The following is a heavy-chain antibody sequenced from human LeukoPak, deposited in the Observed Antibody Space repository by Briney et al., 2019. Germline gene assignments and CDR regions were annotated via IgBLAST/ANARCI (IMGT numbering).Heavy chain of an antibody. V-gene: IGHV4-39*07. CDR1: GGSISSSSYY. CDR3: ARPIYIAVAGTDVFDI. J-gene: IGHJ3*02. CDR2: IYYSGST. Sequence: SETLSLTCTVSGGSISSSSYYWGWIRQPPGKGLEWIGSIYYSGSTYYNPSLKSRVTISVDTSKNQFSLKLSSVTAADTAIYYCARPIYIAVAGTDVFDIWGQGTMVTVSS. D-gene: IGHD6-19*01.